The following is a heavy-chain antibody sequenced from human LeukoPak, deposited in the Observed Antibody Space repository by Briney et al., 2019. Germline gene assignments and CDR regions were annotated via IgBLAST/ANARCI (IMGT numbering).Heavy chain of an antibody. CDR1: GFTFSSYW. CDR3: VRVGFYSDN. V-gene: IGHV3-7*05. J-gene: IGHJ4*02. CDR2: IKPDGSEK. Sequence: PGGSLRLSCAASGFTFSSYWMSWVRQTPGKGLEWVANIKPDGSEKSYVDSVKGRFTISRDNSKNSLSLQMNSLRTEDTAVYYCVRVGFYSDNWGQGTLVTVSS.